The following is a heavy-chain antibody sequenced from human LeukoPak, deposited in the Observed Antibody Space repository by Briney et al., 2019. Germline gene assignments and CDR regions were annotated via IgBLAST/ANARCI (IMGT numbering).Heavy chain of an antibody. CDR1: GFTFSSSW. CDR2: MNGDGSTI. Sequence: GGSLRLSCAGSGFTFSSSWIHWVRQGPGKGLVWVARMNGDGSTINYADPVKGRFTISRDNSKNTLYLQMNSLRAEDTAVYYCARPYSSGWYVDFQHWGQGTLVTVSS. CDR3: ARPYSSGWYVDFQH. J-gene: IGHJ1*01. D-gene: IGHD6-19*01. V-gene: IGHV3-74*01.